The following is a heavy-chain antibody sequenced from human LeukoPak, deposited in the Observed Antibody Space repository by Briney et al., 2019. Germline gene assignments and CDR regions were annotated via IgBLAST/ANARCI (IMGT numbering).Heavy chain of an antibody. CDR2: VYYSGST. D-gene: IGHD5-12*01. CDR3: ARQPGGYSGPFDY. V-gene: IGHV4-39*01. J-gene: IGHJ4*02. Sequence: SETLSLTCTVSGGSITSYYWGWIRQPPGKGLEWVASVYYSGSTYYNPSLESRVTMSVDTSENQFSLKLSSVTAADTAVYYCARQPGGYSGPFDYWGQGTLVTVSS. CDR1: GGSITSYY.